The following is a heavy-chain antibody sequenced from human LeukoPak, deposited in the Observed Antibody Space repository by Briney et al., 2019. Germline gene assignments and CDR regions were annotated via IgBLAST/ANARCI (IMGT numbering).Heavy chain of an antibody. CDR1: GFTFSSYA. CDR3: AKDREYSGSQIDY. V-gene: IGHV3-23*01. D-gene: IGHD1-26*01. J-gene: IGHJ4*02. Sequence: GGSLRLSRAAYGFTFSSYAMTWVRQAPGKGLEWVSSMSRGGGSTYYADSVKGRFTISRDNSKNTMYLQMNGLRAEDTAVYYCAKDREYSGSQIDYWGEGTLVTVSS. CDR2: MSRGGGST.